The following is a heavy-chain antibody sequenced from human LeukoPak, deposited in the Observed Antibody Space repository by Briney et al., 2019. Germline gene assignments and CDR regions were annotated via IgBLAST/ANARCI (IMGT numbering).Heavy chain of an antibody. CDR3: AKNFYYGSGTYYITGNLDY. J-gene: IGHJ4*02. CDR1: GFTFSSYA. D-gene: IGHD3-10*01. Sequence: QSGGSLRLSCAASGFTFSSYAMTWVRQAPGKGLEWVSGFTGSGGNTYYAGSVKGRFTISRDISKNTLYLQMNSLRAEDTAIYYCAKNFYYGSGTYYITGNLDYWGQGTVVTVSS. V-gene: IGHV3-23*01. CDR2: FTGSGGNT.